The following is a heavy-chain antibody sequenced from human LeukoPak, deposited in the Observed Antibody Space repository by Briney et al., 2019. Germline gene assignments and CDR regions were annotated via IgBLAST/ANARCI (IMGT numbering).Heavy chain of an antibody. CDR3: ARGSSSSWWGFDY. V-gene: IGHV3-30*02. Sequence: PGGSLRLSCAASGFTFSSYGMHWVRQAPGKGLEWVAFIRYDGSNKYYADSVKGRFTISRDNAKNTLYLQMNSLRAEDTAVYYCARGSSSSWWGFDYWGQGTLVTVSS. CDR1: GFTFSSYG. CDR2: IRYDGSNK. J-gene: IGHJ4*02. D-gene: IGHD6-13*01.